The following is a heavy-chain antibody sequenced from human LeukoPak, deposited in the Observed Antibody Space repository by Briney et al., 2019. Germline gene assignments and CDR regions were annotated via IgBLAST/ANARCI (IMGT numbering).Heavy chain of an antibody. Sequence: PGGSLRRSCAASGLIFSDYYKSWIRQAPGKGPEWVSYISSGGSSIYYADSVKGRFTISRDNAKNSLYLQMNSLRAEDTAVYYCARESAAGSQYWGQGTLVTVSS. J-gene: IGHJ4*02. CDR1: GLIFSDYY. CDR3: ARESAAGSQY. CDR2: ISSGGSSI. D-gene: IGHD6-13*01. V-gene: IGHV3-11*04.